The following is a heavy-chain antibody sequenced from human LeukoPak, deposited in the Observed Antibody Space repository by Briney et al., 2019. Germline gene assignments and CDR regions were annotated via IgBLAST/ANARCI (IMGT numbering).Heavy chain of an antibody. J-gene: IGHJ4*02. CDR3: AKADLFNYGRRGYYFDY. CDR2: ISGSSGST. V-gene: IGHV3-23*01. D-gene: IGHD4-17*01. CDR1: GFTFSSYA. Sequence: PGGSLRLSCAASGFTFSSYAMSWVRQAPGKGLEWVSAISGSSGSTYYADSVKGRFTISRDNSKNTLYLQMNSLRAEDTAVYYCAKADLFNYGRRGYYFDYWGQGTLVTVSS.